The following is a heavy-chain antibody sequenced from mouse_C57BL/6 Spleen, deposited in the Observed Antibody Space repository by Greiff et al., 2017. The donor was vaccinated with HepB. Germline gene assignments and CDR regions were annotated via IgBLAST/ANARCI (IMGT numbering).Heavy chain of an antibody. Sequence: EVHLVESGGGLVKPGGSLKLSCAASGFTFSSYAMSWVRQTPEKRLEWVATISDGGSYTYYPDNVKGRFTISRDKAKNNLYLQMSDLKTEDTAMYYCARAHRTVYAMDYWGQGTSVTVSS. CDR2: ISDGGSYT. V-gene: IGHV5-4*01. D-gene: IGHD1-1*01. J-gene: IGHJ4*01. CDR1: GFTFSSYA. CDR3: ARAHRTVYAMDY.